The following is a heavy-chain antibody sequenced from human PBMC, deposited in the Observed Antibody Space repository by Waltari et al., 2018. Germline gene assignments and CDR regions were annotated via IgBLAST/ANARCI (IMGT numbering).Heavy chain of an antibody. CDR2: INHSGST. CDR3: ARPARMYSSGWYF. CDR1: GGSFSGYY. V-gene: IGHV4-34*01. J-gene: IGHJ4*02. Sequence: QVQLQQWGAGLLKPSETLSLTCAVYGGSFSGYYWSWIRQPPGKGLEWIGEINHSGSTNYNPSLKSRVTISVDTSKNQFSLKLSSVTAADTAVYYCARPARMYSSGWYFWGQGTLVTVSS. D-gene: IGHD6-19*01.